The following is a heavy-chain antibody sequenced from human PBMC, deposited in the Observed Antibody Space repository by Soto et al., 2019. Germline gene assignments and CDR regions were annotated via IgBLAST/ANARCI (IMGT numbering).Heavy chain of an antibody. J-gene: IGHJ5*02. D-gene: IGHD6-13*01. CDR3: ARGLFHVGIAAAGNYNWFDP. CDR1: GYTFTGYY. CDR2: INPNSGGT. V-gene: IGHV1-2*04. Sequence: WASVKVSCKASGYTFTGYYMHWVRQAPGQGLEWMGWINPNSGGTNYAQKFQGWVTMTRDTSISTAYMELSRLRSDDTAVYYCARGLFHVGIAAAGNYNWFDPWGQGTLVTVSS.